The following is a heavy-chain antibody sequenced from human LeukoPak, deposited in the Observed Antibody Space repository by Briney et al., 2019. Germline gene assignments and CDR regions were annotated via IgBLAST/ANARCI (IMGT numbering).Heavy chain of an antibody. V-gene: IGHV4-39*01. J-gene: IGHJ4*02. CDR2: IYYSGST. D-gene: IGHD1-14*01. CDR1: GGSISSSSYY. CDR3: ARTYKFLEDY. Sequence: PSETLSLTCIVSGGSISSSSYYWGWIRQPPGKGLEWIGSIYYSGSTYYNPSLKSRVTISVDTSKNQFSQRLNSVTAADTAVYYCARTYKFLEDYWGQGTLVTVSS.